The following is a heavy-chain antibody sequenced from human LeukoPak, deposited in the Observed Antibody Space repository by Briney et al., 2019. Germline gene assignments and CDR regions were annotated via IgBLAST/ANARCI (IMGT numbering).Heavy chain of an antibody. V-gene: IGHV3-30*18. Sequence: PGRSLRLSCAASGFTFSSYGMHWVRQAPGKGLEWVAVTSYDGSNKYYADSVKGRFTISRDNSKNTLYLQVNSLRAEDTAVYYCAKEANIVVVPAARYYYGMDVWGKGTTVTVSS. J-gene: IGHJ6*04. D-gene: IGHD2-2*01. CDR3: AKEANIVVVPAARYYYGMDV. CDR2: TSYDGSNK. CDR1: GFTFSSYG.